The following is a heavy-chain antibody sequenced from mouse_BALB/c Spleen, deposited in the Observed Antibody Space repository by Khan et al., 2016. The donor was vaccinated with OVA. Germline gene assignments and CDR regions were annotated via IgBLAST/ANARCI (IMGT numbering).Heavy chain of an antibody. D-gene: IGHD2-4*01. Sequence: QVQLKQSEPGLVQPSQSLSITCTVSGFSLTSYGVHWVRQSPGKGLEWLGVIWSVGSTDSNADFISRLNISKDNSTSQAFFKMNSLQANDTAIYYCARNYDYDEGLAYWGQGTLVTVSA. CDR2: IWSVGST. CDR1: GFSLTSYG. J-gene: IGHJ3*01. V-gene: IGHV2-2*02. CDR3: ARNYDYDEGLAY.